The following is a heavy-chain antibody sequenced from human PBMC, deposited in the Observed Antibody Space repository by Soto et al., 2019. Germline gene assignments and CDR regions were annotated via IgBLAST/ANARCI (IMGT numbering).Heavy chain of an antibody. CDR3: ARASVVTGLSDY. J-gene: IGHJ4*02. V-gene: IGHV1-46*01. Sequence: SVKVSCKASGYPFTSYAIHLVRQAPGQRLEWVGVIKPSIGITGYAQKFQHRVTMTSDASTSTVYMDLSSLSSEDTAVYYCARASVVTGLSDYWGQGTLVTVSS. D-gene: IGHD3-22*01. CDR1: GYPFTSYA. CDR2: IKPSIGIT.